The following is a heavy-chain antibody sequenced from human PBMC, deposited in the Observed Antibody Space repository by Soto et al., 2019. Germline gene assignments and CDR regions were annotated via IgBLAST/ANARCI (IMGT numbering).Heavy chain of an antibody. Sequence: QVQLQESGPGLVKASGTLSRTCAVSSVSFINNNWWPWVRQPPGKGLEWIGEIYHSGSTKYNPSLNTRVTMSVDKSKNQFSLRLTSVTAADTAVYYCARFSRIVPTHDDAFDIWGQGTVVTVSS. V-gene: IGHV4-4*02. J-gene: IGHJ3*02. CDR2: IYHSGST. CDR3: ARFSRIVPTHDDAFDI. D-gene: IGHD2-15*01. CDR1: SVSFINNNW.